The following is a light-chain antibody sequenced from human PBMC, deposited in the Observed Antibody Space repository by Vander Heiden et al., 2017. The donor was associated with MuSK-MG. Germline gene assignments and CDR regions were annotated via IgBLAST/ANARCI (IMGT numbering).Light chain of an antibody. Sequence: DIQMTESPSSLSASVGDSVTITCQASQGISNYLNWYQQKPGKAPKLLIYDASKLETGVPSRFSGSGSVTEFTFTISSLQPGDLATYHFQHDDNLPRTFGQGTKMEIK. CDR3: QHDDNLPRT. CDR2: DAS. V-gene: IGKV1-33*01. CDR1: QGISNY. J-gene: IGKJ1*01.